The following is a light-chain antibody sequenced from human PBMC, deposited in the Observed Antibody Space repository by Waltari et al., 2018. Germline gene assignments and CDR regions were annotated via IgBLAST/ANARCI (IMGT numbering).Light chain of an antibody. CDR3: QQLNSYPVT. CDR1: QGINSY. J-gene: IGKJ2*01. Sequence: DIQLTQSPSFLSASVGDRVTITCRASQGINSYLAWYQQKPGKAPKLLIYAASTLQSWVPSRFSGSGSGTEFTLTISSLQPEDFATYYCQQLNSYPVTFGQGTKLEIK. V-gene: IGKV1-9*01. CDR2: AAS.